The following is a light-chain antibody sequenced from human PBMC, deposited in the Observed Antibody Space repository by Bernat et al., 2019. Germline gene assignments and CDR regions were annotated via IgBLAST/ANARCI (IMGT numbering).Light chain of an antibody. CDR2: DVS. J-gene: IGLJ1*01. V-gene: IGLV2-14*03. CDR3: SSYTSSSTLV. Sequence: QSALTQPASVFGSPGQSITISCSGTSSDVGGYNYVFWYQQHPGKAPKLMIYDVSYRPSGVSTRFSGSKSGSTASLTVSGLQAEDEAYYYCSSYTSSSTLVFGTGTKVTVL. CDR1: SSDVGGYNY.